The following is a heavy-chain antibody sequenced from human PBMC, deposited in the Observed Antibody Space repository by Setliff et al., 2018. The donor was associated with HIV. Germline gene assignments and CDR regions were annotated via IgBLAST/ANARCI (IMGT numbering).Heavy chain of an antibody. CDR2: FIAVLGIA. J-gene: IGHJ4*02. CDR1: GDTFSNYA. D-gene: IGHD6-13*01. CDR3: ARVGYSSSLWSYYFDY. V-gene: IGHV1-69*10. Sequence: ASVKASCKAFGDTFSNYAISWVRQAPGQGLEWMGGFIAVLGIATYAQKFQGRLTITADESTSTIYMEVSSLRSEDTAVYYCARVGYSSSLWSYYFDYWGQGTLVTVSS.